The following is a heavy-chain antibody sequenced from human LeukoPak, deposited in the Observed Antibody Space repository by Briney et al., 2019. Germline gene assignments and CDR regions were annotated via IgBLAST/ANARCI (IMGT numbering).Heavy chain of an antibody. CDR3: TRHVYGSGSYSYFDY. Sequence: GGSLRLSCSSSGFTFGEYAMSWFRQAPGKGLEWVGFIRSTGYGGTTGYVASVKGRFTISRDDSKSIAYLEMNSLKTEDTAVYYCTRHVYGSGSYSYFDYWGQGTLVTVSS. D-gene: IGHD3-10*01. CDR2: IRSTGYGGTT. V-gene: IGHV3-49*03. CDR1: GFTFGEYA. J-gene: IGHJ4*02.